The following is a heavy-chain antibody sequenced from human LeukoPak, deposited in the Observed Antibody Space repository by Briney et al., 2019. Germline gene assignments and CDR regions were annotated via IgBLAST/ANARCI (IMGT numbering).Heavy chain of an antibody. V-gene: IGHV4-59*01. D-gene: IGHD3-10*01. J-gene: IGHJ4*02. Sequence: SETLSLTCTVSGGSISGYYWSWIRQPPGKGLEWIGYIYYSGSTNYNPSLKSRVTISVDTSKNQFSLKLSSVTAADTAVYYCASGITMVRGGAFDYWGQGTLVTVSS. CDR3: ASGITMVRGGAFDY. CDR2: IYYSGST. CDR1: GGSISGYY.